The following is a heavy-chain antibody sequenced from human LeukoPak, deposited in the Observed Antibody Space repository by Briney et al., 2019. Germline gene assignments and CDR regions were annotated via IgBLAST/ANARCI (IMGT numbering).Heavy chain of an antibody. CDR3: ARGITIFGVVSHFDY. CDR1: GYTFTGYY. J-gene: IGHJ4*02. Sequence: GASVKVSCKASGYTFTGYYMHWVRQAPGQGLEWMGWINPNSGGTNYAQEFQGRVTMTRDTSISTAYMELSRLRSDDTAVYYCARGITIFGVVSHFDYWGQGTLVTVSS. V-gene: IGHV1-2*02. CDR2: INPNSGGT. D-gene: IGHD3-3*01.